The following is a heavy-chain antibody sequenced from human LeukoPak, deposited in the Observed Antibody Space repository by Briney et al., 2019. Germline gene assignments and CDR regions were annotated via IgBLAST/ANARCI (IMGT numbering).Heavy chain of an antibody. Sequence: ASVKVSCKTSGYTFTIYYMHWVRQAPGQGLEWMGIINPSGGSTSYAQKFQGRVTMTRDTSTSTVYMELSSLRSEDTAVYYCARDGYSGYDYGYWGQGTLVTVSS. V-gene: IGHV1-46*01. J-gene: IGHJ4*02. D-gene: IGHD5-12*01. CDR1: GYTFTIYY. CDR3: ARDGYSGYDYGY. CDR2: INPSGGST.